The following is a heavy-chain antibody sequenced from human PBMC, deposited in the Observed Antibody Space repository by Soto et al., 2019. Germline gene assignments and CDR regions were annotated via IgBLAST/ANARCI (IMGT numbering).Heavy chain of an antibody. V-gene: IGHV4-4*02. CDR3: ARGGDWKFDF. CDR1: GDSIRSDKW. Sequence: QVQLQESGPGLVKPSGTLSLTCDVSGDSIRSDKWWSWVRQSPGRGLEWIGEIHHRGTTNCNPSLKSRVTISVKKSKNQLSLEMTCLTAADTAIYYCARGGDWKFDFWGQGSLVTVSS. CDR2: IHHRGTT. D-gene: IGHD2-21*02. J-gene: IGHJ4*02.